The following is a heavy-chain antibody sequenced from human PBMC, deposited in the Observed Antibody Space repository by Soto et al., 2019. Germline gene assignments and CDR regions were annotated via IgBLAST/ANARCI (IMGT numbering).Heavy chain of an antibody. Sequence: ASVKVSCKASGYTFTSYYMHWVRQAPGQGLEWMGIINPSGGSTSYAQKFQGRVTMTRDTSTSTVYMELSSLRSEDTAVYYCAREGYCSGGSCYGGGFYYCYGMDVWGQGTTVTVSS. V-gene: IGHV1-46*01. CDR1: GYTFTSYY. CDR2: INPSGGST. D-gene: IGHD2-15*01. CDR3: AREGYCSGGSCYGGGFYYCYGMDV. J-gene: IGHJ6*02.